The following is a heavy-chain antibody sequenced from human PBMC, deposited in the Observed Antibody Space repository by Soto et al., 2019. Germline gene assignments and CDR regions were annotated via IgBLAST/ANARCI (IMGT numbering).Heavy chain of an antibody. V-gene: IGHV1-69*13. CDR2: IIPIFGTA. J-gene: IGHJ3*02. CDR3: AREAVEMATRDAFDI. D-gene: IGHD5-12*01. CDR1: GGTFSSYA. Sequence: SVKVSCKASGGTFSSYAISWVRQAPGQGLEWMGGIIPIFGTANYAQKFQGRVTITADESTSTAYMELSSLRSEDTAVYYCAREAVEMATRDAFDIWGQGTMVTVS.